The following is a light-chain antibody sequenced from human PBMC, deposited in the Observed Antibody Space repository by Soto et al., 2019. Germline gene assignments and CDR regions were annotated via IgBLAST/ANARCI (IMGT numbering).Light chain of an antibody. V-gene: IGKV3-15*01. CDR1: QSVDSN. CDR2: GAS. Sequence: EIGLTQSPATLSVSQGERATLSCRASQSVDSNLAWYQHRPGQAPRLLIFGASTRATGVPARFSGTGSGTEFTLNISSLQSEDFAVYYCQHYSNWRLTFGQGTKVEIK. CDR3: QHYSNWRLT. J-gene: IGKJ1*01.